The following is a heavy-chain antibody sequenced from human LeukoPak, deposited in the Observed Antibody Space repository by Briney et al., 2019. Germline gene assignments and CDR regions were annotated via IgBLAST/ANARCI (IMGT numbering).Heavy chain of an antibody. D-gene: IGHD6-19*01. V-gene: IGHV4-34*01. CDR2: INHSGNT. Sequence: SETLSLTCAVYGGSFSGYYWSWIRQPPGKGLEWIGEINHSGNTNYNPSLKSRVTISVDPSKNQFSLKLSSVTAADTAVYYCARHLVAGTIYYYYYIDVWGKGTTVTVSS. CDR1: GGSFSGYY. J-gene: IGHJ6*03. CDR3: ARHLVAGTIYYYYYIDV.